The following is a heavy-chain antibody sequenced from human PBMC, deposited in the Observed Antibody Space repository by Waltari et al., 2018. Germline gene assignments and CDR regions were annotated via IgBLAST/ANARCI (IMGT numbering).Heavy chain of an antibody. J-gene: IGHJ4*02. CDR1: GFTFSYHA. V-gene: IGHV3-30*07. D-gene: IGHD5-18*01. CDR2: ISYDGSDE. Sequence: QVQLVESGGGVVHPGRSLRLSCEASGFTFSYHAMHWVRQAPGNELEWVAGISYDGSDEYYADSVRGRFTISRDDSKDTVNLQMNSLRPEDTAVYYCARDGPLQIQSWYSFDYWGQGTLVTVSS. CDR3: ARDGPLQIQSWYSFDY.